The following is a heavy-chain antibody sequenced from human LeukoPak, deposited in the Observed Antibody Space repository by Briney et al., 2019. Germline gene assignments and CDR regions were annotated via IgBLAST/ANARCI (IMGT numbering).Heavy chain of an antibody. V-gene: IGHV1-18*01. J-gene: IGHJ3*02. Sequence: ASVKVSCKTSGYTFVNYAIAWVRQAPGQGLEWMGWITAYSGNTNYAQKLQERVTMTTDTSTSTAYMELRTLRSGDTAVYFCARVNFDIMSGYYVPHVFDIWGQGTMVTVSS. D-gene: IGHD3-22*01. CDR1: GYTFVNYA. CDR2: ITAYSGNT. CDR3: ARVNFDIMSGYYVPHVFDI.